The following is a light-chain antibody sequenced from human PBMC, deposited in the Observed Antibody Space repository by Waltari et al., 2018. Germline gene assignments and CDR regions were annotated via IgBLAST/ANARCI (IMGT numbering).Light chain of an antibody. CDR1: SNDVGSYNL. CDR3: CSYACSSTRA. CDR2: EVS. J-gene: IGLJ2*01. Sequence: QSALTQPASVSGSPGQSITISCTGSSNDVGSYNLVSWYQQHPGKAPKLMIYEVSKRPSGVSNRVSGSKSGNTASLTISGLQAEDEADYYCCSYACSSTRAFAGGTKLTVL. V-gene: IGLV2-23*02.